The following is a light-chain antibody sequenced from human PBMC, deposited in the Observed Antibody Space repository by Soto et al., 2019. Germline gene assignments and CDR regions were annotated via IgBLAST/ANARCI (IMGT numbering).Light chain of an antibody. CDR2: AES. CDR1: QGIAGS. V-gene: IGKV1-9*01. Sequence: DIQLTQSPSFLSASVGDRVTITCRASQGIAGSLAWYQQKPGKPPKLLIYAESTLQSGVPSRFSGSGSGTEFTLTISSLQPEDFATYYCLQHNSYPWTFGQGTKVDIK. CDR3: LQHNSYPWT. J-gene: IGKJ1*01.